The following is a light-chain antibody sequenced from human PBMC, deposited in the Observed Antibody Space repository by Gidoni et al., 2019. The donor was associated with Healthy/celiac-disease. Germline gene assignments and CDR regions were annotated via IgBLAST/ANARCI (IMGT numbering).Light chain of an antibody. V-gene: IGKV1-9*01. CDR3: KHLNSYPVT. J-gene: IGKJ2*01. CDR2: ATS. CDR1: QGISSY. Sequence: DIQWTRSPSFLSASVGDRVTITCRASQGISSYLAWYQQNPGNAPKPLIYATSTLQSGAPSRFSGSGSGQEFPLPISSLQPEDFATYSFKHLNSYPVTFGQGPSWRSN.